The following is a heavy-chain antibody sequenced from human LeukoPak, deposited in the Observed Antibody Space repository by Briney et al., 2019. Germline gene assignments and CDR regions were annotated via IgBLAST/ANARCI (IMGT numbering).Heavy chain of an antibody. J-gene: IGHJ5*02. CDR2: INPGDSDT. D-gene: IGHD2/OR15-2a*01. Sequence: GESLKISCKGSGYRFTNYWIGWVRQMPGKGLEWMGIINPGDSDTRYSPSLQGQVTISADKSISTAYLHWSSLKASDTAMHYCARRVLSRGYPDPNWFDPWGQGTLVTVSS. V-gene: IGHV5-51*01. CDR1: GYRFTNYW. CDR3: ARRVLSRGYPDPNWFDP.